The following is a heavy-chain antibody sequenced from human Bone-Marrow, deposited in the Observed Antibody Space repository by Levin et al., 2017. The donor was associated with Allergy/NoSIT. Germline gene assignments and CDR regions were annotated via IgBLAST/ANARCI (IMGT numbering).Heavy chain of an antibody. CDR3: ARLNGDNRHFDS. CDR2: IYSGGST. V-gene: IGHV3-66*04. Sequence: PGGSLRLSCVVSGFSVTRNYMTWVRQPPGKGLQWVSVIYSGGSTSYAASVKGRFTISRDISTNTVFLQMNSLSPEDTAVYYCARLNGDNRHFDSWGQGTLVIVSS. J-gene: IGHJ4*02. D-gene: IGHD4-17*01. CDR1: GFSVTRNY.